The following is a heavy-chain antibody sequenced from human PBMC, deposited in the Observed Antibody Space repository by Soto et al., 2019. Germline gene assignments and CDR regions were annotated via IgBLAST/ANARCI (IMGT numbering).Heavy chain of an antibody. Sequence: GALRLSCAASGFTFTRYSMNWVRQAPGKGLEWVSSISSTTNYIYYGDSMKGRFTISRDNAKNSLYLEMNSLRAEDTAVYYCVKVSTFYDILTGYYSTNFFDPWGQGTLVTVS. J-gene: IGHJ5*02. D-gene: IGHD3-9*01. V-gene: IGHV3-21*06. CDR1: GFTFTRYS. CDR2: ISSTTNYI. CDR3: VKVSTFYDILTGYYSTNFFDP.